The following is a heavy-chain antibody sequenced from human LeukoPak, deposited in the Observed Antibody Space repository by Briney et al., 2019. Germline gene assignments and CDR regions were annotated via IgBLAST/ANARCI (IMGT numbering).Heavy chain of an antibody. D-gene: IGHD6-19*01. CDR2: INSDGSST. V-gene: IGHV3-74*01. J-gene: IGHJ5*02. Sequence: GGSLRLSCAASGFTFSDYYMSWIRQAPGKGLVWVSRINSDGSSTSYADSVKGRFTISRDNAKNTLYLQMNSLRADDTAVYYCARALAVAGTGGFDPWGQGTLVTVSS. CDR3: ARALAVAGTGGFDP. CDR1: GFTFSDYY.